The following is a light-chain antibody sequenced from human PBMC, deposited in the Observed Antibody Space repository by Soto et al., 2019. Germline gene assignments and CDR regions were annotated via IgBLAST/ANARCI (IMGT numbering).Light chain of an antibody. Sequence: DIPMTQSPSTLSASVGDRVTITCRASQSISSWLAWYQQKPGKAPKLLIYAASGLASGVPSRFSGSVSGTEFTLTISCLQPDDFATYYCQRYDTYSWTFGHGTKVEIK. CDR1: QSISSW. V-gene: IGKV1-5*03. CDR3: QRYDTYSWT. J-gene: IGKJ1*01. CDR2: AAS.